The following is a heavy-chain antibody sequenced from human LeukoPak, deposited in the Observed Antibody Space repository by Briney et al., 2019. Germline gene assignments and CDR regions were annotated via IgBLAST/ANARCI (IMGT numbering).Heavy chain of an antibody. CDR2: ISSSSSYI. CDR3: AKDEEDKVTPDLRY. Sequence: SGGSLRLSCAASGFTFSSYSMNWVRQAPGKGLEWVSSISSSSSYIYYAGSVKGRFTISRDNAKNSLYLQMNSLRAEDTAVYYCAKDEEDKVTPDLRYWGRGTLVTVSS. V-gene: IGHV3-21*04. J-gene: IGHJ4*02. CDR1: GFTFSSYS. D-gene: IGHD4-23*01.